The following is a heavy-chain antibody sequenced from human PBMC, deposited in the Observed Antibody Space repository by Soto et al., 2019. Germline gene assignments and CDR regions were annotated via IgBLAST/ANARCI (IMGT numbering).Heavy chain of an antibody. D-gene: IGHD6-25*01. CDR1: EGTFSSYS. Sequence: GASVKVSCKASEGTFSSYSITWVRQAPGQRLEWMGEIIPLLGTANYAQKFQGRVTITGDKSTSTIYMGLSSLRSDDTAVYYCARDPVDLFGYMDVWGQGTMVTVSS. J-gene: IGHJ6*02. CDR2: IIPLLGTA. V-gene: IGHV1-69*08. CDR3: ARDPVDLFGYMDV.